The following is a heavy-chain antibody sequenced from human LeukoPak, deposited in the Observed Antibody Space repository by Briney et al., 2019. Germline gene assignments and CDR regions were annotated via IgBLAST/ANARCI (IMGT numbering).Heavy chain of an antibody. D-gene: IGHD4-11*01. CDR1: GGSICSSSYY. CDR3: ASRPSTMTTVTPPDY. V-gene: IGHV4-39*07. J-gene: IGHJ4*02. CDR2: IYYSGST. Sequence: KPSETLSLTCTVSGGSICSSSYYWGWIRQPPGKGLEWIGSIYYSGSTYYNPSLKSRVTISVDTSKNQFSLKLSSVTAADTAVYYCASRPSTMTTVTPPDYWGQGTLVTVSS.